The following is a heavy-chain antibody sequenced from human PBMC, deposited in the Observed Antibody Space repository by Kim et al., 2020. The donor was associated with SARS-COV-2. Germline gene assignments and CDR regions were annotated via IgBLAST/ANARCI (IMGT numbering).Heavy chain of an antibody. V-gene: IGHV3-23*01. Sequence: AESMMGRFTISRNNSQNTLYLEMISLRAEDTAVYYCAYGGGGYLREWFDPWGQGTLVTVSS. CDR3: AYGGGGYLREWFDP. D-gene: IGHD2-15*01. J-gene: IGHJ5*02.